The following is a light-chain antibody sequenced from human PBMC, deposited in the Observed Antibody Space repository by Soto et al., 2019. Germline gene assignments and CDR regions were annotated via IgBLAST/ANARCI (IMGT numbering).Light chain of an antibody. J-gene: IGLJ1*01. V-gene: IGLV2-23*02. CDR1: RSVAGSYKL. Sequence: QSVLSWPVLVSGAPGQAVGVSCTGTRSVAGSYKLVSWYQQHPGKPPKPMIYQLSKRPSGVSNRFSGSKSGNTASLTISGLQAEDEADYYCCSYAGSSTYVLGTGTKVTVL. CDR2: QLS. CDR3: CSYAGSSTYV.